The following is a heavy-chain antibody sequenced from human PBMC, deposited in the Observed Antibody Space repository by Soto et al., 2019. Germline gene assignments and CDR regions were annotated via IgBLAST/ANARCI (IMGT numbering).Heavy chain of an antibody. D-gene: IGHD3-22*01. Sequence: ASVKVSCKASGYTFTSYGISWVRQAPGQGLEWMGWISAYNGNTNYAQKLQGRVTMTTDTSTSTAYMELRSLRSDDTAVYYCARDQRITMIVVVIRDDGYDYWGQGTLVTVSS. CDR3: ARDQRITMIVVVIRDDGYDY. CDR2: ISAYNGNT. J-gene: IGHJ4*02. CDR1: GYTFTSYG. V-gene: IGHV1-18*01.